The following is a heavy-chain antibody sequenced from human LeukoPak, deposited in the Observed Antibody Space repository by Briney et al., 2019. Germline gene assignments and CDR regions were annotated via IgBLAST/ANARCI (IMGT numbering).Heavy chain of an antibody. CDR1: GFTFSSYG. CDR3: VGGYQDF. J-gene: IGHJ4*02. CDR2: IWNDGSNK. D-gene: IGHD2-2*01. V-gene: IGHV3-33*01. Sequence: PGRSLRLSCAASGFTFSSYGMHWVRQAPGKGAEWVAVIWNDGSNKYYADSVKGRFTISRDNSKNTLYLQMNSLRAEDTAVYYCVGGYQDFWGQGTLVTVSS.